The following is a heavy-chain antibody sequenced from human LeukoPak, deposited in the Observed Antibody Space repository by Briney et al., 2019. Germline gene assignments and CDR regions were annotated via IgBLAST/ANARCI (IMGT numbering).Heavy chain of an antibody. Sequence: GASVKVSCKASGYTFTGYYMHRVRQTPGQGLEWMGWINPNSGGTNYAQKFQGRVTMTRDTSISTAYMELSRLRSDDTAVYYCARAPRVYCSSTSCYTPWFDPWGQGTLVTVSS. V-gene: IGHV1-2*02. D-gene: IGHD2-2*02. CDR3: ARAPRVYCSSTSCYTPWFDP. J-gene: IGHJ5*02. CDR1: GYTFTGYY. CDR2: INPNSGGT.